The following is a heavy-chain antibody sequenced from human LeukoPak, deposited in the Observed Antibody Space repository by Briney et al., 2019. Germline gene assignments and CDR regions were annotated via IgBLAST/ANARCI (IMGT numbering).Heavy chain of an antibody. Sequence: SETLSLTCTVSGGSISSGGYCWSWIRQHPGKGLEWIGYIYYSGSTYYNPSLKSRVTISVDTSKNQFSLKLSSVTAADTAVYYCARDRYSSSSGYYYGMDVWGQGTTVTVSS. V-gene: IGHV4-31*03. CDR3: ARDRYSSSSGYYYGMDV. CDR1: GGSISSGGYC. D-gene: IGHD6-6*01. CDR2: IYYSGST. J-gene: IGHJ6*02.